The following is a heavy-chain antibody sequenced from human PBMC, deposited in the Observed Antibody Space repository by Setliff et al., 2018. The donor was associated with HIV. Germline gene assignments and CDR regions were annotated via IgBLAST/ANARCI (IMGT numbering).Heavy chain of an antibody. CDR1: GGSISSSSYY. CDR3: ARDSPSGTYLNYYYYNMDV. V-gene: IGHV4-39*07. J-gene: IGHJ6*02. D-gene: IGHD1-26*01. CDR2: FHYSGST. Sequence: SETLSLTCTVSGGSISSSSYYWAWIRQPPGKGLEWIGSFHYSGSTYYSPSLKSRVTISVDTSKNQFSLKVSSVTAADTAVYYCARDSPSGTYLNYYYYNMDVWGQGTSVTSP.